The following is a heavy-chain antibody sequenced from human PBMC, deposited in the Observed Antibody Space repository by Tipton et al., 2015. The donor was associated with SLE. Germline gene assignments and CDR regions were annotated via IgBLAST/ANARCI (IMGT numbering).Heavy chain of an antibody. CDR1: GESFSGAYY. J-gene: IGHJ2*01. Sequence: LRLSCAVYGESFSGAYYWTWIRQSPGKGLEWIGEIYHSGRTNYNASLKSRLTISLDKSRNHFSLKLSSATAADTAVYYCARQVAVDSIGYWYFDLWGSGTVVTVSS. V-gene: IGHV4-34*01. CDR3: ARQVAVDSIGYWYFDL. D-gene: IGHD3-22*01. CDR2: IYHSGRT.